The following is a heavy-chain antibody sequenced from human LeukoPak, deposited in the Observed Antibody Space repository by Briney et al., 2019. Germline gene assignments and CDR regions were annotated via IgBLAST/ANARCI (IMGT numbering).Heavy chain of an antibody. J-gene: IGHJ1*01. V-gene: IGHV3-23*01. D-gene: IGHD3-10*01. CDR1: GFTFSSYA. CDR3: AKDRSGSTAEYFQD. CDR2: ISGSGYST. Sequence: GGSLRLSCAASGFTFSSYAMSWVRQAPGKGLEWVSVISGSGYSTYYADSVKGRFTISRDSSKNTLYLQMNSLRAEDTAVYYCAKDRSGSTAEYFQDWGQGTLVTVSS.